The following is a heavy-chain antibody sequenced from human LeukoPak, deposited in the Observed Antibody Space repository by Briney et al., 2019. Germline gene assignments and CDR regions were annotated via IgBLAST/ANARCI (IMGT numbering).Heavy chain of an antibody. CDR2: ISGSGGST. Sequence: GGSLRLSCAASGFTFSSYAMSWVRQAPGKGLEWVSAISGSGGSTCYADSVKGRFTISRDNSKNTLYLQMNSLRAEDTAVYYCARLRDRNYFDYWGQGTLVTVSS. V-gene: IGHV3-23*01. D-gene: IGHD4-17*01. J-gene: IGHJ4*02. CDR3: ARLRDRNYFDY. CDR1: GFTFSSYA.